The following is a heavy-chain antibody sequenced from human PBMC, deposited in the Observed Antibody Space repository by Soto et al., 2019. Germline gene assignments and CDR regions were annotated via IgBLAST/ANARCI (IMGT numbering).Heavy chain of an antibody. D-gene: IGHD3-10*01. CDR3: ARHRGPTGPNY. V-gene: IGHV4-39*01. Sequence: SDTLSLTSTVSGLSISSGVYYWSWIRQPPGKGLEWIGSVYYSGSTYYNPSLKSRVTISVDASKNQFSLNMSSVTAADTAVYYCARHRGPTGPNYWGQG. CDR2: VYYSGST. CDR1: GLSISSGVYY. J-gene: IGHJ4*02.